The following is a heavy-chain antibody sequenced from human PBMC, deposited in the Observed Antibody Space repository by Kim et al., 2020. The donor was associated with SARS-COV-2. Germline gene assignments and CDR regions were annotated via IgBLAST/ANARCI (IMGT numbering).Heavy chain of an antibody. J-gene: IGHJ3*02. V-gene: IGHV3-7*01. D-gene: IGHD6-19*01. CDR1: GFTFSSYW. CDR3: AREPLRTCIAVAGTNAFDI. CDR2: IKQDGSEK. Sequence: GGSLRLSCAASGFTFSSYWMSWVRQAPGKGLEWVANIKQDGSEKYYVDSVKGRFTISRDNAKNSLYLQMNSLRAEDTAVYYCAREPLRTCIAVAGTNAFDIWGQGTMVTVSS.